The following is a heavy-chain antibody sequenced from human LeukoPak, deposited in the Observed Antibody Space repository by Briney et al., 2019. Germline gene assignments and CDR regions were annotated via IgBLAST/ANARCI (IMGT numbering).Heavy chain of an antibody. CDR2: INPGGGST. Sequence: ASVKVSCKASGYTFTKYYIHWVRQAPGQGLEWMGLINPGGGSTSNAQKFQGRVTMTRDMSTSTVYMELSSLRSEDTAVYYCARGTRYGRLEATYWGQGTLVTVSS. CDR1: GYTFTKYY. CDR3: ARGTRYGRLEATY. V-gene: IGHV1-46*01. J-gene: IGHJ4*02. D-gene: IGHD4-17*01.